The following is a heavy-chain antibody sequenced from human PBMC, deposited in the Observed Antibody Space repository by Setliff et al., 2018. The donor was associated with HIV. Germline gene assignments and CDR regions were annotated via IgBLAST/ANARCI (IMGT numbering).Heavy chain of an antibody. D-gene: IGHD2-15*01. CDR2: INHSGST. CDR1: GGSFSGYY. V-gene: IGHV4-34*01. J-gene: IGHJ3*02. CDR3: ARDDIVVVVAASRVDDAFDI. Sequence: TLSLPCAVYGGSFSGYYWSWIRQPPGKGLEWIGEINHSGSTNYNPSLKSRVTISVDTSKNQFSLKLSSVTAADTAVYYCARDDIVVVVAASRVDDAFDIWGQGTMVTVSS.